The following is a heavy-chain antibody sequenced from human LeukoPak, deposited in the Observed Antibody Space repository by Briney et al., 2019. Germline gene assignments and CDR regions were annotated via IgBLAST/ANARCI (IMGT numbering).Heavy chain of an antibody. CDR1: GGTFSSYA. CDR2: IIPIFGTA. CDR3: ARDSGSSWSKGYYFDY. J-gene: IGHJ4*02. V-gene: IGHV1-69*05. D-gene: IGHD6-13*01. Sequence: SVTVSCKASGGTFSSYAISWVRQAPGQGLEWMGGIIPIFGTANYAQKFHGRVTITTDESTSTAYMELSSLRSEDTAVYYCARDSGSSWSKGYYFDYWGQGTLVTVSS.